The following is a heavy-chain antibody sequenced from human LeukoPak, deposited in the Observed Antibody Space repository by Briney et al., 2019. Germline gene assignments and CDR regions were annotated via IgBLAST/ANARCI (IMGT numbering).Heavy chain of an antibody. J-gene: IGHJ4*02. V-gene: IGHV3-23*01. CDR1: GFTFSSTY. CDR3: AKDHRSSTWPFDY. CDR2: ISGNGIST. Sequence: PGGSLRLSCVASGFTFSSTYLSWVRQAPGKGLVWVSSISGNGISTYYADSVKGRFTISRDNYKNTLYLQMNSLKAEDTAVYYCAKDHRSSTWPFDYWGQGALVTVSS. D-gene: IGHD3-16*02.